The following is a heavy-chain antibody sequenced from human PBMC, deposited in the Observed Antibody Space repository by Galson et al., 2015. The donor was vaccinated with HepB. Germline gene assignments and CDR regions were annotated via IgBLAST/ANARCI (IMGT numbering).Heavy chain of an antibody. CDR1: GFTFTRHW. Sequence: LRLSCAASGFTFTRHWMSWVRQAPGKGLEWIGEINHSGSTNYNPSLKSPVTISVDTSKNQFSLKLSSVTAADTAVYYCARGYAYGSGSNWFDPWGQGTLVTVSS. D-gene: IGHD3-10*01. CDR3: ARGYAYGSGSNWFDP. J-gene: IGHJ5*02. V-gene: IGHV4-34*01. CDR2: INHSGST.